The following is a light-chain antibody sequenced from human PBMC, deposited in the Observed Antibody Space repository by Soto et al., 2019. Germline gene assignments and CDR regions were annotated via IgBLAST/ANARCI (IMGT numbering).Light chain of an antibody. CDR2: DAS. Sequence: DVQMTQSPSTLSASVGDRVTITCRASQSISRSLAWYQLKPGKAPTLLIYDASTLESGVPSRFSGSGSGTEFTLAISSLQPDDFATYYCQQYNSYSCAFGQGTKVDI. CDR1: QSISRS. V-gene: IGKV1-5*01. CDR3: QQYNSYSCA. J-gene: IGKJ2*01.